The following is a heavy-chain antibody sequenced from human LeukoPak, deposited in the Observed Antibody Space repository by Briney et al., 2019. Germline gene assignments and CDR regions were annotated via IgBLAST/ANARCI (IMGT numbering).Heavy chain of an antibody. CDR2: ISGSGGST. D-gene: IGHD2-15*01. J-gene: IGHJ4*02. Sequence: GGSLRLSCAASGFTFSSYWMSWVRQAPGKGLEWVSAISGSGGSTYYADSVKGRFTISRDNSKNTLYLQMNSLRAEDTAVYYCARDHTPACFDYWGQGTLVTVSS. V-gene: IGHV3-23*01. CDR1: GFTFSSYW. CDR3: ARDHTPACFDY.